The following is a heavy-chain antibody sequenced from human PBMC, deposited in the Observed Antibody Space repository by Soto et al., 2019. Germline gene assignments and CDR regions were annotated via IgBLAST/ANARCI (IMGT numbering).Heavy chain of an antibody. D-gene: IGHD3-22*01. CDR3: ARSLLVVITQGYYFDY. CDR1: GFTFSSYS. Sequence: EVQLVESGGGLVKPGESLRLSCAASGFTFSSYSMNWVRQAPGKGLEWVSSISSSSSYIYYADSVKGRFTISRDNAKNSLYLQMNSLRAEDTAVYYCARSLLVVITQGYYFDYWGQGTLVTVSS. J-gene: IGHJ4*02. CDR2: ISSSSSYI. V-gene: IGHV3-21*01.